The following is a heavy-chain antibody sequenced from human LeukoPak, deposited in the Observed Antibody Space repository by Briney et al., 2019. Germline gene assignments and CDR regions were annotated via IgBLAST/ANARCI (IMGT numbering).Heavy chain of an antibody. CDR1: GGSISSHY. V-gene: IGHV4-59*11. Sequence: SETLSLTCTVSGGSISSHYWSWIRQPPGKGLEWIGYIYYSGSTNYNPSLKSRVTISVDTSKNQFSLKLSSVTAADTAVYYCARDSRIASRPVYFDYWGQGTLVTVSS. CDR3: ARDSRIASRPVYFDY. CDR2: IYYSGST. J-gene: IGHJ4*02. D-gene: IGHD6-6*01.